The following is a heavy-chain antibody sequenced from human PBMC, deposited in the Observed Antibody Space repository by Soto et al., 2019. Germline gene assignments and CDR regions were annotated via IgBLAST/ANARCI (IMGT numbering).Heavy chain of an antibody. Sequence: QVQLQQWGAGLLKPSETLSLTCAVYGGSFSGYYWSWIRQPPGKGLEWVGEINHSGSTNYNPSFSSRVTVSVDTSKNQFSLKLSSVTAADTAVYYCARGIWFGELLRFYYYYGMDVWGQGTTVTVSS. J-gene: IGHJ6*02. CDR1: GGSFSGYY. V-gene: IGHV4-34*01. CDR3: ARGIWFGELLRFYYYYGMDV. D-gene: IGHD3-10*01. CDR2: INHSGST.